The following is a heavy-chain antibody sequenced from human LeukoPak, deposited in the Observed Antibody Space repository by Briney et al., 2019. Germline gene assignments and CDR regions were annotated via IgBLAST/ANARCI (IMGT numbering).Heavy chain of an antibody. CDR3: VRAHHPGGWFDP. D-gene: IGHD3-10*01. CDR1: GGSISSSSYY. J-gene: IGHJ5*02. V-gene: IGHV3-7*04. Sequence: ETLSLTCTASGGSISSSSYYWGWIRQAPGKGLEWVASINQDGGEIHYVDSVKGRFTISRDNAKNSLYLQMNSLTAEDTAVHYCVRAHHPGGWFDPWGQGTLVTVSS. CDR2: INQDGGEI.